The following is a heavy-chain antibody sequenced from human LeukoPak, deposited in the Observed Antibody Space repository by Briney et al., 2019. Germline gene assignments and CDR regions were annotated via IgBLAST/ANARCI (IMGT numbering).Heavy chain of an antibody. V-gene: IGHV4-4*07. CDR1: GGSISSYY. CDR2: IHTSGST. J-gene: IGHJ4*02. Sequence: SETLSLTCTVSGGSISSYYWSWIRQPAGKGLEWIGRIHTSGSTNYSPSLKSRVTMSVDTSKNQFSLKLSSVTAADTAVYYCARVTGYRIEDYFDYWGQGTLVTVSS. D-gene: IGHD6-13*01. CDR3: ARVTGYRIEDYFDY.